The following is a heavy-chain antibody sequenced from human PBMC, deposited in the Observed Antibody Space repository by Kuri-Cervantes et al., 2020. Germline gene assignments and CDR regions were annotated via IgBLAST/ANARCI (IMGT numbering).Heavy chain of an antibody. J-gene: IGHJ3*02. CDR2: INPNSGGT. Sequence: ASVKVSCKASGYIFNTYDINWVRQATGQGPEWMGWINPNSGGTNYAQKFQGWVTMTRDASISTAYMELSRLRSDDTAVYYCARGAVVPAAINARAAFDIWGQGTMVTVSS. CDR1: GYIFNTYD. D-gene: IGHD2-2*01. V-gene: IGHV1-2*04. CDR3: ARGAVVPAAINARAAFDI.